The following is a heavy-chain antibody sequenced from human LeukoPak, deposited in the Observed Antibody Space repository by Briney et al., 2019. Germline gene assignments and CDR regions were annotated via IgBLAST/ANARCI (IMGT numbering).Heavy chain of an antibody. CDR3: ARDPNRNYGAR. V-gene: IGHV3-48*01. CDR2: ISSSSSTI. J-gene: IGHJ4*02. Sequence: PGGSLRLSCAASGFTFSSYSINWVRQAPGKGLEWVSYISSSSSTIYYADSVKGRFTISRDNAKNSLYLQMNSLRAEDTAVYYCARDPNRNYGARWGQGTLVTVSS. CDR1: GFTFSSYS. D-gene: IGHD1-7*01.